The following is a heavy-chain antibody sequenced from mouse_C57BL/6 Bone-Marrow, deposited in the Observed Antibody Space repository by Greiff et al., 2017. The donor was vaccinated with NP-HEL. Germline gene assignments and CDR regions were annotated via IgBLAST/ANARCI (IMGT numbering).Heavy chain of an antibody. V-gene: IGHV14-4*01. CDR1: GFNIKDDY. J-gene: IGHJ4*01. Sequence: VQLKQSGAELVRPGASVKLSCTASGFNIKDDYMHWVKQRPEPGLEWIGWIDPENGDTEYASKFQGKATITADTSSNTAYLQLSSLTSEDTAVYYCTEGPHYYAMDYWGQGTSVTVSS. CDR2: IDPENGDT. CDR3: TEGPHYYAMDY.